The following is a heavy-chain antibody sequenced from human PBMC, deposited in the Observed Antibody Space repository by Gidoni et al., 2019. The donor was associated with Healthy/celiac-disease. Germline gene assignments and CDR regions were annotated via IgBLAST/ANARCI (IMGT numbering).Heavy chain of an antibody. D-gene: IGHD2-2*01. V-gene: IGHV2-5*02. CDR3: AHRRVSKEAFDY. CDR1: GLSRRTSGVA. J-gene: IGHJ4*02. Sequence: QITLKESGPTLVKPTQTLTLTSTFSGLSRRTSGVAAGWIRQPPGKALEWLELIYWDDAKRYRPSLKSRLTITKDTSKNPVVLTMTNMDPVDTATYYCAHRRVSKEAFDYWGQGTLVTVSS. CDR2: IYWDDAK.